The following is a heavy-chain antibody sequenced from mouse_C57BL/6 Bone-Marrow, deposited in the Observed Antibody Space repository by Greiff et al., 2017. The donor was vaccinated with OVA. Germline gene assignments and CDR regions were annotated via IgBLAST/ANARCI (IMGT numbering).Heavy chain of an antibody. Sequence: QVQLQQSGAELARPGASVKLSCKASGYTFTSYGISWVKQRTGQGLEWIGEIYPRSGNTYYNEKFKGKATLTADKSSSTAYMELRSLTSEDSAVYFCARQGAHYYGSSYEYFDVWGTGTTVTVSS. D-gene: IGHD1-1*01. CDR3: ARQGAHYYGSSYEYFDV. CDR2: IYPRSGNT. J-gene: IGHJ1*03. V-gene: IGHV1-81*01. CDR1: GYTFTSYG.